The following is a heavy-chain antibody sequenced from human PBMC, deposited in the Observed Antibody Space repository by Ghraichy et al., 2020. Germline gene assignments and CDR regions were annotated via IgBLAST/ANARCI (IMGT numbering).Heavy chain of an antibody. D-gene: IGHD3-3*01. V-gene: IGHV3-53*01. Sequence: GGSLRLSCAASGFTVSSNYMSWVRQAPGKGLEWVTVIYSGGSTYYADSVKGRFTISRDNSKNTLYLQMNSLRAEDTAVYYCASLFLEWPGGYFDYWGQGTLVIVSS. CDR2: IYSGGST. CDR3: ASLFLEWPGGYFDY. CDR1: GFTVSSNY. J-gene: IGHJ4*02.